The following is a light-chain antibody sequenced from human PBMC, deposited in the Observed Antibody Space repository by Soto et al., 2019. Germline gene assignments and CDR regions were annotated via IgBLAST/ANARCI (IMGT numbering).Light chain of an antibody. CDR1: SSDVGGYNY. CDR2: DVN. V-gene: IGLV2-8*01. Sequence: QSALTQPPSASGSPGQSVAISCSGTSSDVGGYNYVSWYQQHPGKAPKLMIYDVNKRPSGVPDRFSGSKSGNTASLTVSGLHAEAEAHSYCLSYAGSNKPAFGGGTKLTVL. J-gene: IGLJ2*01. CDR3: LSYAGSNKPA.